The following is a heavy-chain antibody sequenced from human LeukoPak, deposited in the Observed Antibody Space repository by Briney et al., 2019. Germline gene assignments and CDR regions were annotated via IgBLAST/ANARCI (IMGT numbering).Heavy chain of an antibody. CDR3: ARNYYGSELDY. J-gene: IGHJ4*02. CDR1: GYTFTGYY. V-gene: IGHV1-69*13. CDR2: IIPIFGTA. Sequence: GASVKVSCKASGYTFTGYYMHWVRQAPGQGLEWMGGIIPIFGTANYAQKFQGRVTITADESTSTAYMELSSLRSEDTAVYYCARNYYGSELDYWGQGTLVTVSS. D-gene: IGHD3-10*01.